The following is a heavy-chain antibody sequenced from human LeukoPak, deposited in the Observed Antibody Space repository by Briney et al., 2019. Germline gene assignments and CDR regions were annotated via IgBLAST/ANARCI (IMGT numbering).Heavy chain of an antibody. J-gene: IGHJ4*02. D-gene: IGHD1-26*01. Sequence: KPSETLSLTCSVSGASISGGTYYWGWIRQPPGKGLEWIGSIYYTGSIYDNPSLKSRVTISVDTSKNQFSLKLSSVTAADTAVYYCARRGGSGRAFDYWGQGTLVTVSS. CDR1: GASISGGTYY. V-gene: IGHV4-39*01. CDR3: ARRGGSGRAFDY. CDR2: IYYTGSI.